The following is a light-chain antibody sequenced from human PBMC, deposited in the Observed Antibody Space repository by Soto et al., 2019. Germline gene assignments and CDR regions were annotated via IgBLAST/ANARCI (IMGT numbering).Light chain of an antibody. Sequence: QSVLTQPPSASGTPGQRVTISCSESYSNIGNNYVNWYQHLPGTAPKLLIYRNNQRPSGVPDRFSGSKSDTSASLAISGLRSEDEAEYYCAAWDVSLSVVVFGGGTKLTVL. CDR1: YSNIGNNY. CDR3: AAWDVSLSVVV. V-gene: IGLV1-47*01. J-gene: IGLJ2*01. CDR2: RNN.